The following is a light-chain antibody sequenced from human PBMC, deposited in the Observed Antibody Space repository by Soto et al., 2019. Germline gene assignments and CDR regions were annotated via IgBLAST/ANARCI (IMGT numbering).Light chain of an antibody. CDR3: SSYAGSNIVV. CDR1: SSDVCGYNF. V-gene: IGLV2-8*01. J-gene: IGLJ2*01. CDR2: EVS. Sequence: QSALTQPPSASGSPGQSVTISCTGTSSDVCGYNFVSWYQQHPGKAPKLMIYEVSERPSGVPDRFSGSKSGNTASLTVSGLQAEDDADYYCSSYAGSNIVVFGGGTKLTVL.